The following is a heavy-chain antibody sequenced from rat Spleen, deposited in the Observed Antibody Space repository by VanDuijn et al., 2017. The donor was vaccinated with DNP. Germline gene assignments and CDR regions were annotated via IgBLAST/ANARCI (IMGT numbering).Heavy chain of an antibody. CDR3: ATSLTGRA. Sequence: EVQLVESGGGLVQPGRSLKLSCAASGFTFSKYDMAWVRQAPREGLEWVASIGPSGASTYYRDSVKGRFSISRDNAKDTLYLQMDSLRSEDTATYYCATSLTGRAWGQGVMVTVSS. CDR2: IGPSGAST. D-gene: IGHD5-1*01. V-gene: IGHV5S13*01. J-gene: IGHJ2*01. CDR1: GFTFSKYD.